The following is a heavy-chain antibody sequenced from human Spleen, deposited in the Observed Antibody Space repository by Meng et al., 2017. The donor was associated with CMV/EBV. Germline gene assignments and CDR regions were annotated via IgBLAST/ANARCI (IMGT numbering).Heavy chain of an antibody. CDR2: IYSGGST. CDR3: ARGNLFWFASDY. Sequence: GGSLRLSCAASGFTVSSNYMSWVRQAPGKGLGWVSVIYSGGSTYYADSVKGRFTISRDNSKNTLYLQMNSLRAEDTAVYYCARGNLFWFASDYWGQGTLVTVSS. D-gene: IGHD3-10*01. V-gene: IGHV3-66*02. J-gene: IGHJ4*02. CDR1: GFTVSSNY.